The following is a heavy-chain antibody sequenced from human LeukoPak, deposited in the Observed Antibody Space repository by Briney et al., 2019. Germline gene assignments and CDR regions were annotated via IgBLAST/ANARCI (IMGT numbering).Heavy chain of an antibody. CDR3: AREPRGGRALFDY. J-gene: IGHJ4*02. V-gene: IGHV3-74*01. CDR2: INSDGSST. Sequence: GGSLRLSCAASGFTFSSYWMHWVRQAPGKGLVWVSRINSDGSSTSYAESVKGRFTISRDNAKNTLYLQMNSLRVEDTAVYYCAREPRGGRALFDYWGQGTLVTVSS. D-gene: IGHD2-15*01. CDR1: GFTFSSYW.